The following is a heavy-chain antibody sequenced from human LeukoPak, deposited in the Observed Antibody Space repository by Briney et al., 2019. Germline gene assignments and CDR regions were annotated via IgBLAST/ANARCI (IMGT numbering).Heavy chain of an antibody. Sequence: GGSLRLSCAASGFIFSTFGMHWVRQAPGKGLEWVAVVWHDGSYKYYEDSVKGRFTISRGNAKNTLYLQMNNVRVEDTAVYYCARVGDYENSGSQPFDYWGQGTLVTVSS. J-gene: IGHJ4*02. CDR3: ARVGDYENSGSQPFDY. D-gene: IGHD3-22*01. CDR2: VWHDGSYK. CDR1: GFIFSTFG. V-gene: IGHV3-33*01.